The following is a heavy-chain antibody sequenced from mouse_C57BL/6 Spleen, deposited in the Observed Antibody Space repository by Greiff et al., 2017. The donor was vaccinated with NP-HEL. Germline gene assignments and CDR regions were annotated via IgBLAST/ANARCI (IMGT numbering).Heavy chain of an antibody. D-gene: IGHD2-10*02. V-gene: IGHV1-55*01. CDR3: AKYGNYGRYAMDY. CDR1: GYTFTSYW. J-gene: IGHJ4*01. CDR2: IYPGSGST. Sequence: VQLQQPGAELVKPGASVKMSCKASGYTFTSYWITWVKQRPGQGLEWIGDIYPGSGSTNYNEQFKSKATLTVDTSSSTAYMQLSSLTSEDSAVYYCAKYGNYGRYAMDYWGQGTSVTVSS.